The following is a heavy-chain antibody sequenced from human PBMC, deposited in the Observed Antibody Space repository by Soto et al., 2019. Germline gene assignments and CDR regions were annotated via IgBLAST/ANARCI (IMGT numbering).Heavy chain of an antibody. CDR3: AKRASPTNIDNWFDP. CDR1: GFVFKNFA. Sequence: GGSLRLSCVGSGFVFKNFAINWVRQPPGKGLEWVSVIRGTGLNTYYAASVKGRFNISRDNSKNTVYLQMDSLKVEDTAVYYCAKRASPTNIDNWFDPWGPGTQVTVSS. J-gene: IGHJ5*02. V-gene: IGHV3-23*01. CDR2: IRGTGLNT.